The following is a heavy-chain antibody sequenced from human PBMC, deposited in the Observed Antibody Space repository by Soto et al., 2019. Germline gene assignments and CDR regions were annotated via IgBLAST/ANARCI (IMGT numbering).Heavy chain of an antibody. CDR3: ASLGYDFWSGYIP. J-gene: IGHJ5*02. V-gene: IGHV3-21*01. D-gene: IGHD3-3*01. Sequence: GGSLRLSCAASGFTCSSYSMNWVRQAPGKGLEWVSSISSSSSYIYYADSVKGRFTISRDNAKNSLYLQMNSLRAEDTAVYYCASLGYDFWSGYIPWGQGTLVTVSS. CDR1: GFTCSSYS. CDR2: ISSSSSYI.